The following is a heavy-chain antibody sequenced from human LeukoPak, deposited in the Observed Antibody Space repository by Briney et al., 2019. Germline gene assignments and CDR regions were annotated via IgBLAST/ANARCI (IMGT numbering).Heavy chain of an antibody. D-gene: IGHD5-12*01. V-gene: IGHV3-48*03. Sequence: GGSLRLSCAASGFTFSSYDMNWVRQAPGKGLEWVSYISSSRSTIDYADSVKGRFTISRGNARNSLYLQMNSLRAEDTAVYYCAIVATYYYYAMDVWGQGTTVTVSS. CDR2: ISSSRSTI. CDR3: AIVATYYYYAMDV. J-gene: IGHJ6*02. CDR1: GFTFSSYD.